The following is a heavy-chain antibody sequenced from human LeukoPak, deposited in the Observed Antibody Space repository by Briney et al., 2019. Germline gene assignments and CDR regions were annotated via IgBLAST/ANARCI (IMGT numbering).Heavy chain of an antibody. CDR1: GGTFSSYA. Sequence: ASVKVSCKASGGTFSSYAISWVRQAPGQGLEWMGGIIPIFGTANYAQKFQGRVTITADGSTSTAYMELSSLRSEDTAVYYCATGASYYDFWSGYNQYYFDYWGQGTLVTVSS. D-gene: IGHD3-3*01. V-gene: IGHV1-69*13. J-gene: IGHJ4*02. CDR3: ATGASYYDFWSGYNQYYFDY. CDR2: IIPIFGTA.